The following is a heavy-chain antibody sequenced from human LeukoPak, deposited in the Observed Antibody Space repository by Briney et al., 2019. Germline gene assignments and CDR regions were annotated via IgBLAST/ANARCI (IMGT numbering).Heavy chain of an antibody. Sequence: GGSLRLSCAASGFTVSSNYMSWVRQAPGKGLEWISVIYSGGSTYYADSVKGRFTISRDNSKNTLYLQMNSLRAEDTAVYYCAKMLYRFPPYYYYYGMDVWGQGTTVTVSS. CDR1: GFTVSSNY. CDR2: IYSGGST. CDR3: AKMLYRFPPYYYYYGMDV. D-gene: IGHD2-8*01. J-gene: IGHJ6*02. V-gene: IGHV3-53*05.